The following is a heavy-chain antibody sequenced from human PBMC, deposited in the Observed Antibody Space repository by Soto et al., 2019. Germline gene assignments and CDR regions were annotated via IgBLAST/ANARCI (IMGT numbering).Heavy chain of an antibody. J-gene: IGHJ6*04. CDR1: GFTVSSKY. Sequence: GGSLRLSCAASGFTVSSKYMTWVRQAPGKGLEWVSLIQSGGTTYYADSVKGRFTISRDTSENTLHLQMDNLRVEDTAVYYCARDDFLCDGGRCYGIPLDVSGKGTTVTVSS. CDR2: IQSGGTT. CDR3: ARDDFLCDGGRCYGIPLDV. D-gene: IGHD2-15*01. V-gene: IGHV3-66*01.